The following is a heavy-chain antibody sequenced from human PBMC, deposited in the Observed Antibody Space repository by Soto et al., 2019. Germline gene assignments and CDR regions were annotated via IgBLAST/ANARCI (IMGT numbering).Heavy chain of an antibody. CDR2: ISSNGKTT. CDR3: VKARDPGYDFPTYYGMDV. V-gene: IGHV3-64D*08. CDR1: GFTFSRYA. D-gene: IGHD5-12*01. J-gene: IGHJ6*01. Sequence: GGSLRLSCSASGFTFSRYAMHWVRQAPGKGLEYVSAISSNGKTTYYVDSVKGRFIISRDNSKNTLFLQMSSLRVEDTAVYYCVKARDPGYDFPTYYGMDVWGQGTTVTVSS.